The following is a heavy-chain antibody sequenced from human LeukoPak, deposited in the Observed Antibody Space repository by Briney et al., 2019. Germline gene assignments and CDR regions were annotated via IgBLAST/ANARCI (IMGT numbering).Heavy chain of an antibody. V-gene: IGHV3-7*01. J-gene: IGHJ4*02. CDR1: GFIFSSYW. Sequence: PGGSLRLSCAASGFIFSSYWMSWVRQAPGKGLEWVANIKQDGSEKYYVDSVKGRLTISRDNAKNSLYLQMNSLRAEDTAVYYCAKDSDLVGATDYWGQGTLVTVSS. CDR2: IKQDGSEK. CDR3: AKDSDLVGATDY. D-gene: IGHD1-26*01.